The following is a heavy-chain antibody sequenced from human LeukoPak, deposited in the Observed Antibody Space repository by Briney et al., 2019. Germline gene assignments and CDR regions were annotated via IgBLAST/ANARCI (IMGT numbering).Heavy chain of an antibody. CDR3: ARSGYCSSTSCSNYYYYYYMDV. CDR2: IIPIFGTA. CDR1: GGTFSSYA. Sequence: ASVKVSCKASGGTFSSYAISWVRQASGQGLEWMGGIIPIFGTANYAQKFQGRVTITTDESTSTAYMELSSLRSEDTAVYYCARSGYCSSTSCSNYYYYYYMDVWGKGTTVTVSS. V-gene: IGHV1-69*05. J-gene: IGHJ6*03. D-gene: IGHD2-2*01.